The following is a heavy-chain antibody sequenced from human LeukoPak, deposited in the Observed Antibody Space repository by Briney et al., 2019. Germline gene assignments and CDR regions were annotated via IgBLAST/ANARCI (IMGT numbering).Heavy chain of an antibody. CDR1: GYTFTSYD. J-gene: IGHJ5*02. CDR3: ARHPIAVAGTSWFDP. CDR2: MNPNSGNT. Sequence: ASVKVSCMSSGYTFTSYDINWVRQATGQGLEWMGWMNPNSGNTGCAQKFQGRVTMTRNTSISTAYMELSSLRSEDTAVYYCARHPIAVAGTSWFDPWGQGTLVTVSS. V-gene: IGHV1-8*01. D-gene: IGHD6-19*01.